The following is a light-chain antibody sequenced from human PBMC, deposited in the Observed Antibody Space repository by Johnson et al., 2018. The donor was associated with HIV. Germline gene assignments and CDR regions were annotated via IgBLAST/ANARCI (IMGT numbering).Light chain of an antibody. J-gene: IGLJ1*01. CDR3: GTWDSSLSPGGV. CDR2: DND. CDR1: TSNIGDHS. Sequence: QSVLSQPPSVSAAPGRWVTVSCSGTTSNIGDHSVSWFQHLPGAAPKLLIYDNDRRPSGVPDRFSGSKSAASATLGITGLQTGDEADYYCGTWDSSLSPGGVFGTGTKVTVL. V-gene: IGLV1-51*02.